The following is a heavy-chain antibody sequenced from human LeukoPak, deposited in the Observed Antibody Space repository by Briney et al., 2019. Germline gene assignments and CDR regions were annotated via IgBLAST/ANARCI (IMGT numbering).Heavy chain of an antibody. D-gene: IGHD3-22*01. CDR3: ARMTYYYDTTYYYISSFDY. V-gene: IGHV3-11*04. J-gene: IGHJ4*02. CDR2: ISSSGSTI. Sequence: GGSLRLSCAASGFTFSDYYMSWIRQAPGKGLEWVAYISSSGSTIYYADSVKGRFTISRDDAKNSLYLQMNSLRTEDTAVYYCARMTYYYDTTYYYISSFDYWGQGTLVSVSS. CDR1: GFTFSDYY.